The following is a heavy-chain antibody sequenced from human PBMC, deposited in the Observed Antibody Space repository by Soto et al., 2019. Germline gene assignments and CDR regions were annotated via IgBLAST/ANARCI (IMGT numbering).Heavy chain of an antibody. CDR1: GGSISSSSYY. CDR2: IYYSGST. J-gene: IGHJ5*02. CDR3: ARSGYSSGWYVQPFDP. Sequence: QLQLQESGPGLVKPSETLSLTCTVSGGSISSSSYYWGWIRQPPGKGLEWIGSIYYSGSTYYNPSLKSRVTISVDTSTNQFSLKLSSVTAADTAVYYCARSGYSSGWYVQPFDPWGQGTLVTVSS. D-gene: IGHD6-19*01. V-gene: IGHV4-39*01.